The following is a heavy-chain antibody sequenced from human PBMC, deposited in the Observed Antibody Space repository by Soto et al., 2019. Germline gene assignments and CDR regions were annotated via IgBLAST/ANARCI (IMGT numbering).Heavy chain of an antibody. V-gene: IGHV1-69*13. D-gene: IGHD6-13*01. Sequence: SVKVSCKASGGTFSSYAISWVRQAPGQGLEWMGGIIPIFGTANYAQKFQGRVTITADESTSTAYMELSSLRSEDTAVYYCARVDGIAAQLYYYYGMAVWGQGTKVTV. CDR3: ARVDGIAAQLYYYYGMAV. CDR1: GGTFSSYA. J-gene: IGHJ6*02. CDR2: IIPIFGTA.